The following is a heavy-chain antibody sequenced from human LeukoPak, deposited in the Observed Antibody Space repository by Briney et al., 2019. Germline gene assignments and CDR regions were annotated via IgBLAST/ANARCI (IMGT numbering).Heavy chain of an antibody. CDR2: IYSGGST. CDR3: ARGYFDSSGEFDY. J-gene: IGHJ4*02. D-gene: IGHD3-22*01. V-gene: IGHV3-66*01. Sequence: GGSLRLSCAASGFTVSSNYMSWVRQAPGKGLEWVSIIYSGGSTYYADSVKDRFTIPRDNSKNTLYLQMNSLRAEDTAMYYCARGYFDSSGEFDYWGQGTLVTVSS. CDR1: GFTVSSNY.